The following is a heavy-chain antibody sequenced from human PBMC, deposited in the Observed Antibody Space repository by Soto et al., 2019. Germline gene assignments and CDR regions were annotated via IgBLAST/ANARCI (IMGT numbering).Heavy chain of an antibody. CDR2: IYYSGST. CDR3: ARRYGAGSDY. Sequence: SETLSLTCTVSGGSISSYYWSWIRQPPGKGLEWIGYIYYSGSTNYNPSLKSRVTISVDTSKNQFSLKLSSVTAADTAVYYCARRYGAGSDYWGQGTLVTVSS. CDR1: GGSISSYY. J-gene: IGHJ4*02. D-gene: IGHD3-9*01. V-gene: IGHV4-59*01.